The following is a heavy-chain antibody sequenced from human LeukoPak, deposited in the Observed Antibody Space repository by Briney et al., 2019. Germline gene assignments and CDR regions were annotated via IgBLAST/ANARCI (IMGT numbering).Heavy chain of an antibody. CDR3: ARGVGWLRLRGKYLDY. CDR2: INHSGST. CDR1: GGSFSGYY. J-gene: IGHJ4*02. Sequence: SETLSLTCAVYGGSFSGYYWSWIRQPPGKGLEWIGEINHSGSTNYNPSLKSRVTISVDTSKNQFSLKLSSVTAADTAVYYCARGVGWLRLRGKYLDYWGQGTLVTVSS. D-gene: IGHD5-12*01. V-gene: IGHV4-34*01.